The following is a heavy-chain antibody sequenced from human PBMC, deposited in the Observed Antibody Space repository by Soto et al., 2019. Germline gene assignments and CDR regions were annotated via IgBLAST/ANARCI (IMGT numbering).Heavy chain of an antibody. J-gene: IGHJ3*02. CDR1: GGSISSYY. V-gene: IGHV4-59*08. CDR3: ARPSHVYGLGAFDT. Sequence: SETLSLTCTVSGGSISSYYWSLLRQPPGKGLEWIGYIYYSGSTNYNPSLKSRVTISVDTSKNQFSLKLSSVTAADTAVYYCARPSHVYGLGAFDTWGQGTMVTVSS. CDR2: IYYSGST. D-gene: IGHD2-8*01.